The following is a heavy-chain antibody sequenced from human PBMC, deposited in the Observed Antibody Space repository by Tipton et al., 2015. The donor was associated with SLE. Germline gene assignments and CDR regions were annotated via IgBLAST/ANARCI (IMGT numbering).Heavy chain of an antibody. J-gene: IGHJ4*02. Sequence: LRLSCTVSGYSITSDNYWGWIRQPPGKGLEWIGSIHHDGGTCYNPSPKSRVTMSVDTSKSQFSLNLKSVTATDTAVYYCTKDYYKWSRDYWGQGALVTVSS. D-gene: IGHD2-8*01. CDR1: GYSITSDNY. CDR2: IHHDGGT. V-gene: IGHV4-38-2*02. CDR3: TKDYYKWSRDY.